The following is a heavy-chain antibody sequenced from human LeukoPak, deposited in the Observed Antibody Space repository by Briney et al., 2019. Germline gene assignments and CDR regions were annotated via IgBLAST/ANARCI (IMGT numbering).Heavy chain of an antibody. CDR1: GYTLTELS. CDR2: FDPEDGET. CDR3: ATEGRGYSYGLYFDY. J-gene: IGHJ4*02. V-gene: IGHV1-24*01. Sequence: ASVTVSCTVSGYTLTELSMHWVRQAPGKGLEWMGGFDPEDGETIYAQKFQGRVTMTEDTSTDTAYMELSSLRSEDTAVYYCATEGRGYSYGLYFDYWGQGTLVTVSS. D-gene: IGHD5-18*01.